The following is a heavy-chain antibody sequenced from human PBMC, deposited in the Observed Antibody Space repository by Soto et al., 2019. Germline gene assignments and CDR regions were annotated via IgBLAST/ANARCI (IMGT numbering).Heavy chain of an antibody. V-gene: IGHV4-59*12. CDR1: GGSINSYY. CDR2: IYYSGST. Sequence: SETLSLTCTVSGGSINSYYWSWIRQPPGKGLEWIGYIYYSGSTNYNPSLKSRVTISVDTSKNQFSLKLSSVTAADTAVYYCARSVLPWGQGTLVTVSS. D-gene: IGHD3-10*01. J-gene: IGHJ5*02. CDR3: ARSVLP.